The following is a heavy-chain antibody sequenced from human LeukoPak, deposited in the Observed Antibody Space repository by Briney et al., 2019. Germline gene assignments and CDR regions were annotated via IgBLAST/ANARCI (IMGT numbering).Heavy chain of an antibody. CDR2: IYYSGST. V-gene: IGHV4-39*01. CDR3: ARLELGASYYFDF. J-gene: IGHJ4*02. Sequence: PSETLSLTCTVSGGSISSSSYYWGWLRQPPGKGLEWIGSIYYSGSTFYNPSLKSRVTISVDTSKNQFSLKLTSVTAADTAVYYCARLELGASYYFDFWGQGTLVTVSS. D-gene: IGHD1-26*01. CDR1: GGSISSSSYY.